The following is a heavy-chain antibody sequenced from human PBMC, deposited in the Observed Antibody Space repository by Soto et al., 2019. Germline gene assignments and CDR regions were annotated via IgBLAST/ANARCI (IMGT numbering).Heavy chain of an antibody. D-gene: IGHD1-1*01. CDR2: IYYRGTT. Sequence: SWIRQPPGKELEWIGNIYYRGTTNYNPSLQGRVTMSIDTSKNQFSLMLTSVTAADTAVYYCARSYNWNDVWFDPWGQGTLVTVSS. J-gene: IGHJ5*02. CDR3: ARSYNWNDVWFDP. V-gene: IGHV4-59*12.